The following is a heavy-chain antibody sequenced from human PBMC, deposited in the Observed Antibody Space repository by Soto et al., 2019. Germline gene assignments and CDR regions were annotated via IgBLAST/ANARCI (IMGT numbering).Heavy chain of an antibody. CDR1: GFTFNNAW. CDR2: IKSYSGGRTT. V-gene: IGHV3-15*07. D-gene: IGHD2-15*01. J-gene: IGHJ4*02. CDR3: TAGYCIGADCYSSHY. Sequence: EVHLVESGGGLVKPGESLRLSCAASGFTFNNAWMNWVRQAPGKGLEWVGRIKSYSGGRTTDYAAPLQSRFPISRDEYRDTLYLQITSLKPEVAAVYYCTAGYCIGADCYSSHYWGQGTLVTVSS.